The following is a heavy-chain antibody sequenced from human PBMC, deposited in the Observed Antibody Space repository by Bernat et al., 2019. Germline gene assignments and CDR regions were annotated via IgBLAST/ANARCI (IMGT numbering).Heavy chain of an antibody. CDR2: ISYDGSNK. CDR3: ARDQFSGSSSSRAFDI. Sequence: QVQLVESGGGVVQPGRSLRLSCAASGFTFSSYGMHWVRQAPGKGLEWVAVISYDGSNKYYADSVKGRFTISRDNSKNTLYLQMNSLRAEDTAVYYCARDQFSGSSSSRAFDIWGQGTMVTVSS. D-gene: IGHD6-6*01. CDR1: GFTFSSYG. J-gene: IGHJ3*02. V-gene: IGHV3-30*03.